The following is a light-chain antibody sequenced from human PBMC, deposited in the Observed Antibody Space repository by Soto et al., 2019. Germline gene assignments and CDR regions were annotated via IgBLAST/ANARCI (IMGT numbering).Light chain of an antibody. J-gene: IGKJ4*01. V-gene: IGKV3-15*01. CDR2: GAS. Sequence: EIVMTQSPATLSVSPGERVTLSCRANQSVSSTLAWYQQKPGQAPRLLIYGASTRATGIPARFSGSGSGTEFTLTISSLQSEDFAVYCCQQYYNWPLTFGGGTKVEIK. CDR1: QSVSST. CDR3: QQYYNWPLT.